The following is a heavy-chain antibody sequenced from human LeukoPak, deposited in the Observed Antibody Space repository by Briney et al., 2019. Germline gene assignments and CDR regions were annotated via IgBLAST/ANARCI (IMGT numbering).Heavy chain of an antibody. D-gene: IGHD1-7*01. J-gene: IGHJ5*02. CDR2: IIPIFGTA. CDR3: ARRITGTADWFDP. V-gene: IGHV1-69*06. Sequence: ASVKVSCKASGGTFSSYAISWVRQAPGQGLEWMGGIIPIFGTANYAQKFQGRVTITADKSTSTAYMELSSLRSEDTAVYYCARRITGTADWFDPWGQGTLVTVSS. CDR1: GGTFSSYA.